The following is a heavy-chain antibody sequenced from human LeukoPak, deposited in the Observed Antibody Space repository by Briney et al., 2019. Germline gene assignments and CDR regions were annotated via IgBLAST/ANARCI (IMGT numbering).Heavy chain of an antibody. CDR2: IYSGGST. Sequence: GGSLRLSCAASGFTVSSNYMSWVRQAPGKGLEWVSVIYSGGSTYYADSVKGRFTISRDNSKNTLYLQMNSLRAEDTAVYYCAREGLIKSYYYYGMDVWGQGTTVTASS. CDR1: GFTVSSNY. CDR3: AREGLIKSYYYYGMDV. J-gene: IGHJ6*02. D-gene: IGHD6-19*01. V-gene: IGHV3-66*01.